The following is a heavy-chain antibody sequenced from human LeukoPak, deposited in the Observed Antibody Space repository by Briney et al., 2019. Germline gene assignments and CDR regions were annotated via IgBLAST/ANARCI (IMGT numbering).Heavy chain of an antibody. D-gene: IGHD5-24*01. V-gene: IGHV3-33*01. CDR1: GFTFSSYG. CDR3: ARASLNLDV. Sequence: GRSLRLSCAASGFTFSSYGMHWVRQAPGKGLEWVAVIWYDGSNKYYADSVKGRFTISRDNSKNTLYLQLNSLRAEDTAVYYCARASLNLDVWGQGTTVTVSS. J-gene: IGHJ6*02. CDR2: IWYDGSNK.